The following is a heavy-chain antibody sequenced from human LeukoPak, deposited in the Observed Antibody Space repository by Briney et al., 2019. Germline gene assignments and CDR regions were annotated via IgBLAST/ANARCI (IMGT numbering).Heavy chain of an antibody. V-gene: IGHV1-3*01. CDR3: ARERWHCRGNDCYSVYYYGLDV. CDR1: GFPFTNYA. D-gene: IGHD2-15*01. CDR2: INAGNDDT. Sequence: VSVKVSCKASGFPFTNYAFHWVRQAPGQRLEWLGWINAGNDDTKYSQKFQGRVTITRDTSANTAYMELSSLTSDDTAVYYCARERWHCRGNDCYSVYYYGLDVWGQGTTVTVSS. J-gene: IGHJ6*02.